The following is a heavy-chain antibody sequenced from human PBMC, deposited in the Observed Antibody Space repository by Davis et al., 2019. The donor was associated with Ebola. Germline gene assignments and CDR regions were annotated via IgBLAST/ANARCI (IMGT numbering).Heavy chain of an antibody. CDR1: GGSISSGSYS. CDR2: NNYRGST. V-gene: IGHV4-30-4*07. Sequence: MPSETLSLTCAVSGGSISSGSYSWIWLRQPPGKGLEWIGYNNYRGSTYCNPSLKSRVAISVDTSQNKVSLKLSSVTAADTAVYYCARVHGDYFPNFDDWGQGTLVTVSS. J-gene: IGHJ4*02. D-gene: IGHD4-17*01. CDR3: ARVHGDYFPNFDD.